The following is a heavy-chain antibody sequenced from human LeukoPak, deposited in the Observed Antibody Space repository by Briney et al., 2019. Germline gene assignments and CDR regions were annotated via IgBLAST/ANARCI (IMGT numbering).Heavy chain of an antibody. CDR1: GFTFSNAW. J-gene: IGHJ4*02. D-gene: IGHD3-22*01. CDR3: STTYYYDSSEGY. V-gene: IGHV3-15*07. Sequence: PGGSLRLSCAASGFTFSNAWMNWVRQAPGEGLEWVGRIKSKTDGGTTDYVAPVKGRFTISRDDSKNTLYLQMNSLKTEDTAVYYCSTTYYYDSSEGYWGQGTLVTVSS. CDR2: IKSKTDGGTT.